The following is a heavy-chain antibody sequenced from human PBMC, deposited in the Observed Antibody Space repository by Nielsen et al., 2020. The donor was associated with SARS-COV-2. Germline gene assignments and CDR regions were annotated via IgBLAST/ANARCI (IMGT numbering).Heavy chain of an antibody. CDR3: ARVSAANLLGY. D-gene: IGHD2-15*01. Sequence: GESLKISCAASGFTFSSYAMSWVRQAPGKGLEWVSAISGSSGYTNYADSVKGRFTISRDNAKNSLYLQMNSLRAEDTAVYYCARVSAANLLGYWGQGTLVTVSS. V-gene: IGHV3-21*04. CDR1: GFTFSSYA. J-gene: IGHJ4*02. CDR2: ISGSSGYT.